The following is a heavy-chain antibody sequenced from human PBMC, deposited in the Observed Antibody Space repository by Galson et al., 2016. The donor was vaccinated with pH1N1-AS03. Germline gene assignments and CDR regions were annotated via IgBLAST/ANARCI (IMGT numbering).Heavy chain of an antibody. D-gene: IGHD1-26*01. CDR1: GYTFISYV. Sequence: SVKVSCKASGYTFISYVMHWVRQAPGQRLEWMGWINAGNGNTTCSQSFQGRVTITRDTSASKAYMELSSRRSEDTAVYYCARGRGSYGMDVYGQGTKVTGSS. CDR2: INAGNGNT. J-gene: IGHJ6*02. CDR3: ARGRGSYGMDV. V-gene: IGHV1-3*01.